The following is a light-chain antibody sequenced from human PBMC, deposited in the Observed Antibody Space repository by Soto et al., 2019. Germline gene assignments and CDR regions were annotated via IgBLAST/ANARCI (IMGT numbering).Light chain of an antibody. CDR2: EVS. CDR1: QSVGNS. Sequence: EIVLTQSPATLSLPPGKRATLSCRASQSVGNSLAWYQQKPGQAPGLLIHEVSTRATGIPARFSGSGSGTDFTLTISSLEPEDFAVYYCHQHSDWPLTFGAGTRVEIK. V-gene: IGKV3-11*01. CDR3: HQHSDWPLT. J-gene: IGKJ4*01.